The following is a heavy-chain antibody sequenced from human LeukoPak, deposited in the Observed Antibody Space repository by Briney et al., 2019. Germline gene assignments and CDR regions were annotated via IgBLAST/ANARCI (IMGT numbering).Heavy chain of an antibody. D-gene: IGHD3-3*01. J-gene: IGHJ4*02. CDR1: GFAFSSYA. V-gene: IGHV3-30-3*01. CDR2: ISYDGSNK. Sequence: GGSLRLSFAASGFAFSSYAMHWVRRAPGKGLEWGAVISYDGSNKYYADSVKGRFTISRDNTKNTLYLQMNSLRAEDTAVYYCARERFWSGQNDYWGQGTLVTVSS. CDR3: ARERFWSGQNDY.